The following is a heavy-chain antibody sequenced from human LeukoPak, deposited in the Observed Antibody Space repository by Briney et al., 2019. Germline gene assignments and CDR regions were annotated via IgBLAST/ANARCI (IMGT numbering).Heavy chain of an antibody. CDR3: AREDSSGYLGY. V-gene: IGHV4-61*01. CDR1: GGSVSSNIYY. J-gene: IGHJ4*02. CDR2: IYYSGST. Sequence: SETVSLPCTVSGGSVSSNIYYWHWIRQPPGKGLEWIGYIYYSGSTHYPPSLKSRVTISVDTSKNQFSLKLTSLTAADTAVYYCAREDSSGYLGYWGQGTLVTVSS. D-gene: IGHD3-22*01.